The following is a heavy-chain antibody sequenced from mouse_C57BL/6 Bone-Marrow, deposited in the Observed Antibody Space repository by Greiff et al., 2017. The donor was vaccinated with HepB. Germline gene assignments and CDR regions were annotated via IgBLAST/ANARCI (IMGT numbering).Heavy chain of an antibody. V-gene: IGHV5-17*02. CDR1: GFTFSSFG. D-gene: IGHD2-4*01. Sequence: EVQRVASGGGLVQPGGSRKLSCAASGFTFSSFGMHWVRQAPEKGLEWVAYISSGSSTIYYADTVKGRFTISRDNPKNTLFLQMTSLRSEDTAMYYCATMITTWYFDVWGAGTTVTDSS. CDR2: ISSGSSTI. CDR3: ATMITTWYFDV. J-gene: IGHJ1*01.